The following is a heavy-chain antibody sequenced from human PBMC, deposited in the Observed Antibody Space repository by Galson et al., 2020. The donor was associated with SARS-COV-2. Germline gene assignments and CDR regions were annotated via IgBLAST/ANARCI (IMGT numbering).Heavy chain of an antibody. J-gene: IGHJ4*02. CDR1: GFTFSSYA. CDR3: ARNGRGEHDYYFDY. V-gene: IGHV3-23*01. CDR2: ISGSGGST. D-gene: IGHD3-16*01. Sequence: GGSLRLSCAASGFTFSSYAMSWVRQAPGKGLEWVSAISGSGGSTYYADSVKGRFTISRDNSKNTLYLQMNSLRAEDTAVYYCARNGRGEHDYYFDYWGQGTLVTVSS.